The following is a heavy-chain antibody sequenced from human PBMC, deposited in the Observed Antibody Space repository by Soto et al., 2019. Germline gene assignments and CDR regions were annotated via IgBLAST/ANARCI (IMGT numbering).Heavy chain of an antibody. CDR2: IWYDGSNK. CDR3: ARDREAAAGKVCYYGMDV. Sequence: GGSLRLSCAASGFTFSSYGMHWVRQAPGKGLEWVAVIWYDGSNKYYADSVKGRFTISRDNSKNTLYLQVNSLRAEDTAVYYCARDREAAAGKVCYYGMDVWGQGTTVTVSS. V-gene: IGHV3-33*01. J-gene: IGHJ6*02. CDR1: GFTFSSYG. D-gene: IGHD6-13*01.